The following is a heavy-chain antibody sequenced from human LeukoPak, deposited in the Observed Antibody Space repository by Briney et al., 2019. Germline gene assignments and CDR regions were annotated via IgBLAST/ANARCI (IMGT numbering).Heavy chain of an antibody. CDR2: IYPSDSDT. Sequence: GESLKISCKGSGYSFSSYWIGWVRQMPGKGLEWVGIIYPSDSDTRYSPSFQGLVTISADKSISTAYLQWSSLKASDTAMYYCARHLLAGPYYYDSSGYYLDYWGQGTLVTVSS. CDR3: ARHLLAGPYYYDSSGYYLDY. D-gene: IGHD3-22*01. J-gene: IGHJ4*02. V-gene: IGHV5-51*01. CDR1: GYSFSSYW.